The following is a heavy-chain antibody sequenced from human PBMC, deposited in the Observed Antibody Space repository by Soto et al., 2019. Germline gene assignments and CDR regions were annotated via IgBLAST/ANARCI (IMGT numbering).Heavy chain of an antibody. CDR1: GGSISSGVYS. V-gene: IGHV4-30-2*01. Sequence: SETPSLTCAVPGGSISSGVYSWSWLRHPPGKGLEWIGYLYHSGITYYNPSLKSRVTISVDRSKNQFSLKLSSVTAADTAVYYCASAGYSGYDWFAAFDIWGQGTMVTDSS. CDR3: ASAGYSGYDWFAAFDI. CDR2: LYHSGIT. J-gene: IGHJ3*02. D-gene: IGHD5-12*01.